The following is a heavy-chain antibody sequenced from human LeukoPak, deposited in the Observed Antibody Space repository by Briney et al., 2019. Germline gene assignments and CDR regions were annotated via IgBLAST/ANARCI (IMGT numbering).Heavy chain of an antibody. CDR3: AKSKDIVVVPAATDY. D-gene: IGHD2-2*01. V-gene: IGHV3-30*02. J-gene: IGHJ4*02. Sequence: PGGSLRLSCAASGFTFSSYGMHWVRQAPGKGLEWVAFIRYDGSNKYYADSVKGRFTISRDNSKNTLYLQMNSLRAEDTAVYYCAKSKDIVVVPAATDYWGQGTLVTVSS. CDR1: GFTFSSYG. CDR2: IRYDGSNK.